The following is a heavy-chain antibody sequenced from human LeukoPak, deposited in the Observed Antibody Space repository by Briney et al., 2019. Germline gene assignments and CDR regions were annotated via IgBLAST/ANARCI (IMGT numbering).Heavy chain of an antibody. CDR3: ARDRGSSWPYYFDY. CDR1: GFTFSNYG. J-gene: IGHJ4*02. CDR2: IRYDGSKK. D-gene: IGHD6-13*01. Sequence: GGSLRLSCAASGFTFSNYGMHWVRQAPGKGLEWVAFIRYDGSKKYYADSVKGRFTISRDNSKNTLYLQMNSLRAEDTAVYYCARDRGSSWPYYFDYWGQGTLVTVSS. V-gene: IGHV3-30*02.